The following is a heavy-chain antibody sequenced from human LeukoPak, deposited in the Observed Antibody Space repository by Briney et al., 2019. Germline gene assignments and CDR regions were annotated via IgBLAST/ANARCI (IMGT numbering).Heavy chain of an antibody. CDR1: GFTFSSYS. CDR3: ARDSSSRGYFRGMDV. V-gene: IGHV3-48*04. J-gene: IGHJ6*02. Sequence: GGSLRLSCAASGFTFSSYSVNWVRQAPGKGLEWVSYVSTSSSPIYYADSVKGRFTISRDNAKNSLYLQMNSLRVEDTAVYYCARDSSSRGYFRGMDVWGQGTTVTVSS. D-gene: IGHD3-9*01. CDR2: VSTSSSPI.